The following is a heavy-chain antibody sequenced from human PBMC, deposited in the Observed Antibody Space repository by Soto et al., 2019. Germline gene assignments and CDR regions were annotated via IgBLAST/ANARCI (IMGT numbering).Heavy chain of an antibody. CDR2: IYYSGST. CDR1: GGSISSGDYY. V-gene: IGHV4-30-4*01. J-gene: IGHJ4*02. D-gene: IGHD3-22*01. CDR3: ASHNYYDGSGSFDY. Sequence: SETLSLTCTVSGGSISSGDYYWSWIRHPPGKGLEWIGYIYYSGSTYYNPSLKSRVTISVDTSKDQFSLKLSSVTAADTAVYYCASHNYYDGSGSFDYWGQGTLVTVSS.